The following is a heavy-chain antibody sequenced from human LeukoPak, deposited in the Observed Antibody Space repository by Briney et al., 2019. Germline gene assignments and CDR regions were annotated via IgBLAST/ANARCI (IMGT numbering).Heavy chain of an antibody. V-gene: IGHV3-23*01. J-gene: IGHJ4*02. CDR2: ISGSGGST. CDR3: AKDSGYDFFVDYFDY. Sequence: PGGSLRLSCAASGFTFSSYAMSWVRQAPGKGLEGVSAISGSGGSTYYADSVKGRFTISRDNSKNTLYLQMNSLRAEDTAVYYCAKDSGYDFFVDYFDYWGQGTLVTVSS. CDR1: GFTFSSYA. D-gene: IGHD5-12*01.